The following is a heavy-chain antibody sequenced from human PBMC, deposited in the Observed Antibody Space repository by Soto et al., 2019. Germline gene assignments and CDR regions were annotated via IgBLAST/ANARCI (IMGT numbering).Heavy chain of an antibody. J-gene: IGHJ5*02. CDR1: GGSISSGGYY. D-gene: IGHD3-10*01. CDR3: ARDYKYYGSDHNWFDP. V-gene: IGHV4-31*03. CDR2: IYYSGST. Sequence: QVQLQESGPGLVKPSQTLSLTCTVSGGSISSGGYYWSWIRQHPGKGLEWIGYIYYSGSTYYNPSPKSRVTISVDTSKNQFSLKLSSVTAADTAVYYCARDYKYYGSDHNWFDPWGQGTLVTVSS.